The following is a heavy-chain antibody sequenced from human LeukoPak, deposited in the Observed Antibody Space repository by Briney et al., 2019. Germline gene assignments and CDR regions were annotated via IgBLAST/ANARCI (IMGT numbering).Heavy chain of an antibody. CDR2: SNPNTGGT. V-gene: IGHV1-2*02. D-gene: IGHD4-17*01. J-gene: IGHJ4*02. CDR3: ARTRSTVTTLFDY. CDR1: GYPFTDYF. Sequence: GASMKVSCKASGYPFTDYFIHWLRQAPGQGPEWMGWSNPNTGGTNYAQTFQGRGTMTRDTSISTAYMELSRLSSDDTAVYYCARTRSTVTTLFDYWGQGTLVTVSS.